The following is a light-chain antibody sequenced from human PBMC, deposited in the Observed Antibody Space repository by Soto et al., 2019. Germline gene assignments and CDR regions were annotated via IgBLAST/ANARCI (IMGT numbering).Light chain of an antibody. Sequence: EIVLTQSPDTLSLSPGERATLSCRASQSISSTYLAWFQQKPGQTPRLLISGASSRATGIPQRFSGSGSGTDFTLTISRLEPEDFATYYCQQYNSYSPTFGQGTKVEIK. J-gene: IGKJ1*01. CDR1: QSISSTY. CDR3: QQYNSYSPT. CDR2: GAS. V-gene: IGKV3-20*01.